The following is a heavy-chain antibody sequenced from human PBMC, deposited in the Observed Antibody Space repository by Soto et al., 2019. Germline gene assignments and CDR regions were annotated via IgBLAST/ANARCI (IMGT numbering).Heavy chain of an antibody. CDR1: GCSISSGGYS. J-gene: IGHJ6*02. CDR2: IYHSGST. V-gene: IGHV4-30-2*01. D-gene: IGHD5-12*01. Sequence: QLQLQESGSGLVKPSQTLSLTCAVSGCSISSGGYSWSWIRQPPGKGLAWIGYIYHSGSTYYNPSLKSRVTISVDRSKNQFSLKLSSVNAADTAVYYCARRRGFPYYYGMDVWGQGTTVTVSS. CDR3: ARRRGFPYYYGMDV.